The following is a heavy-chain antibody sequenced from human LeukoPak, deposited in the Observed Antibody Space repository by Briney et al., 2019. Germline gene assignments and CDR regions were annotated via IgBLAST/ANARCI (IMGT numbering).Heavy chain of an antibody. CDR3: ATEYCTDKGNFDL. J-gene: IGHJ2*01. V-gene: IGHV3-7*02. CDR2: INEGGSEE. CDR1: GFPFSTYW. Sequence: GGSLRLSCAASGFPFSTYWMSWVRQAPGQGLEWVANINEGGSEENYVDSVKGRFTISRDNAKNPLVLQMNSLRVEDTAVYYCATEYCTDKGNFDLWGRGALVTVSS. D-gene: IGHD2/OR15-2a*01.